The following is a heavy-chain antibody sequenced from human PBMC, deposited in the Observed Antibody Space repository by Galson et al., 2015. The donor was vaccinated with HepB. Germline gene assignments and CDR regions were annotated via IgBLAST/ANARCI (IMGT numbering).Heavy chain of an antibody. CDR1: GFTFSFYS. Sequence: SLRLSCAASGFTFSFYSMSWVRQAPGKGLEWVSYIRGGSTTTYYADSVKGRFIISRDNAKNSLYLQMNSLRAEDTAVYYCARAGGNLSRFSAWGQGTLVTVSS. D-gene: IGHD3-10*01. J-gene: IGHJ5*02. CDR2: IRGGSTTT. V-gene: IGHV3-48*01. CDR3: ARAGGNLSRFSA.